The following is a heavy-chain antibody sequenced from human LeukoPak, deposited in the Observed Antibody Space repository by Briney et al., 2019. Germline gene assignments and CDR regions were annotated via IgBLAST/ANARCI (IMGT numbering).Heavy chain of an antibody. V-gene: IGHV3-48*01. D-gene: IGHD3-22*01. Sequence: GGSLRLSCAASGFIFSSYSMNWVRQAPGKGLEWVAYISSSSSPTYYADSVKGRFTISRDNAKNSLYLQMNSLRAEDTAVYYCVRDHHRRLYDSQARDTFDIWGQGTMGTVSS. J-gene: IGHJ3*02. CDR3: VRDHHRRLYDSQARDTFDI. CDR2: ISSSSSPT. CDR1: GFIFSSYS.